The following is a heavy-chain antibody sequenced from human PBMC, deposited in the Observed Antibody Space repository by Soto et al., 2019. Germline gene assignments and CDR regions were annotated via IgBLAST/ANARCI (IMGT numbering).Heavy chain of an antibody. CDR2: LYSGGDT. CDR1: GLTVSSNY. J-gene: IGHJ4*02. CDR3: AKDISEGYSHGLDH. D-gene: IGHD5-18*01. V-gene: IGHV3-53*05. Sequence: PGGSLRLSCAVSGLTVSSNYMSWVRQAPGKGLEWVSVLYSGGDTYYADSVKGRFTISRDNSKYTLYLQMNSLRAEDTAVYYCAKDISEGYSHGLDHWGQGTLVTVSS.